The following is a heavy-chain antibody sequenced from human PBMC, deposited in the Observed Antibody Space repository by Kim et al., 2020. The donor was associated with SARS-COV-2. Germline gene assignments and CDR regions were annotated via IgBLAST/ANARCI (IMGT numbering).Heavy chain of an antibody. CDR2: MCVYNGNT. CDR3: ARDLWGCFGC. V-gene: IGHV1-18*03. J-gene: IGHJ4*02. CDR1: GYTFNSYG. D-gene: IGHD2-21*01. Sequence: ASVKVSCKASGYTFNSYGISWVRKAPGQGPEGMGWMCVYNGNTNYAQKIQARDTMTTDTFTSTTYIGLTSMRSDEMDAYYWARDLWGCFGCWGEGGLV.